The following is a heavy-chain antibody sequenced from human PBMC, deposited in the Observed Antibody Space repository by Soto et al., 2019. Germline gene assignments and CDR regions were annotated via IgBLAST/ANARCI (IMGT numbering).Heavy chain of an antibody. V-gene: IGHV3-9*01. CDR2: ISWNSGSI. D-gene: IGHD4-17*01. J-gene: IGHJ4*02. CDR1: GFTFDDYA. CDR3: AKDISWTTVPQLGYFDY. Sequence: GGSLILSCAASGFTFDDYAMHWVRQAPGKGLEWVSGISWNSGSIGYADSVKGRFTISRDNAKNSLYLQMNSLRAEDTALYYCAKDISWTTVPQLGYFDYWGQGTLVTVSS.